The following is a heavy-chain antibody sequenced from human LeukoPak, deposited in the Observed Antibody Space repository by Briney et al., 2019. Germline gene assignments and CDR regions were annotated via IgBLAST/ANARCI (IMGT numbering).Heavy chain of an antibody. CDR1: GYTFTGYY. CDR2: INPNSGGT. CDR3: ARSYPIAAADNYFDY. J-gene: IGHJ4*02. Sequence: ASVKVSCKASGYTFTGYYMHWVRQAPGQGLEWMGWINPNSGGTNYAQKFQGRVTMTRDTSISTAYMELSRLRSDDTAVYYCARSYPIAAADNYFDYWGQGTLVTASS. V-gene: IGHV1-2*02. D-gene: IGHD6-13*01.